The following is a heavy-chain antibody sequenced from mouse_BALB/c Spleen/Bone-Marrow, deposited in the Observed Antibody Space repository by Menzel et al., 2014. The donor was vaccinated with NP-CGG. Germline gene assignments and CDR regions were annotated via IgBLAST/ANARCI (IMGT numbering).Heavy chain of an antibody. CDR2: IYPGDDDT. J-gene: IGHJ2*01. CDR1: GYAFSIYW. Sequence: VQLQQSGAELVRPGSSVKISCKASGYAFSIYWMNWVKQRPGQGLEWIGQIYPGDDDTDYNGKFKGKATLTADRSSSTAYMQLNSLTSEDSAVYFCARGGISIDYWGQGTTHTVSS. V-gene: IGHV1-80*01. CDR3: ARGGISIDY.